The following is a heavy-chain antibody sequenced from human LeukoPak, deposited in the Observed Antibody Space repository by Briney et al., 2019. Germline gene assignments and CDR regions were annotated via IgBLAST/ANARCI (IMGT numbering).Heavy chain of an antibody. V-gene: IGHV3-23*01. D-gene: IGHD6-19*01. J-gene: IGHJ4*02. CDR1: GFTFSSYA. CDR2: ISGSGGST. Sequence: GGSLRLSCAASGFTFSSYAMSWVRQAPGKGLEWVSAISGSGGSTYYADSVKGRFTISRDNAKNSLYLQMNSLRAEDTAVYYCASWQWLAQTFDYWGQGTLVTVSS. CDR3: ASWQWLAQTFDY.